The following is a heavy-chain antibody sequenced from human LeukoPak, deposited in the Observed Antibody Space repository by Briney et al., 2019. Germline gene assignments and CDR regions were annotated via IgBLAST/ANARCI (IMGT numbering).Heavy chain of an antibody. V-gene: IGHV4-59*01. D-gene: IGHD3-3*01. CDR2: IYYSGKT. CDR1: GVSISSYY. Sequence: PSETLSLTCSVSGVSISSYYWSWIRQPPGKGLEWIGYIYYSGKTNYNPSLKSRVTISVDTSKNQFSLKLSSVTAADTAVYYCARTDFWSGYAGSPGGALDYWGQGTLVTVSS. CDR3: ARTDFWSGYAGSPGGALDY. J-gene: IGHJ4*02.